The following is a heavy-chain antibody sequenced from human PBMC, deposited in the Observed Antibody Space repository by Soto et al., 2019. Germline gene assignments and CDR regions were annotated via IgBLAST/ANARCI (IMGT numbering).Heavy chain of an antibody. J-gene: IGHJ6*04. Sequence: PGGSLRLSCAASGFPFSIYAMSLVRQSPGKGLEWVSAISVSGGSTYYADSVKGRFTISRDNSKNTLYLQMNSLRAEDTDVYYCANILGKVVIGTGDGMDVRGKWTTVTVSX. CDR3: ANILGKVVIGTGDGMDV. CDR2: ISVSGGST. D-gene: IGHD1-20*01. CDR1: GFPFSIYA. V-gene: IGHV3-23*01.